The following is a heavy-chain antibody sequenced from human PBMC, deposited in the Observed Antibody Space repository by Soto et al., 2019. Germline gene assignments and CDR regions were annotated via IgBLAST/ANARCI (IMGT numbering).Heavy chain of an antibody. D-gene: IGHD1-26*01. CDR1: GYTFRGYG. J-gene: IGHJ4*02. V-gene: IGHV3-48*02. Sequence: GGSLRLSCEGFGYTFRGYGRIWVRQAPGKGLECVSYISSDETIVNYADSVKGRFTISRDSAKNSLFLQMNSLRDGDTAVYYCVRGGGVGTTWGYYWGQGAQVTVSS. CDR2: ISSDETIV. CDR3: VRGGGVGTTWGYY.